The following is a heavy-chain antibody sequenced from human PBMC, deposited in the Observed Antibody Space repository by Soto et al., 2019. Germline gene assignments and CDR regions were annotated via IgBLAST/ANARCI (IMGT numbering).Heavy chain of an antibody. D-gene: IGHD3-22*01. CDR3: VRGDSDRYDGHGYLGRH. CDR1: GFTFSIYW. J-gene: IGHJ4*02. CDR2: MNMDGSRT. V-gene: IGHV3-74*01. Sequence: EVQLVESGGGLVQPGGSLRLSCAASGFTFSIYWMHWVRQARGKGLVWVSRMNMDGSRTSYADFAKGRFTISRDDAKSTVYLQMSNLRAEDTAVYYCVRGDSDRYDGHGYLGRHWGQGTLVTVSS.